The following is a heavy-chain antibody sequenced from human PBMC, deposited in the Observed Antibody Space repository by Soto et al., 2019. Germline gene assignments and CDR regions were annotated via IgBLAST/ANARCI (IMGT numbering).Heavy chain of an antibody. CDR3: AHREGCSGGSCYSVVDY. CDR2: IYWDDDK. D-gene: IGHD2-15*01. J-gene: IGHJ4*02. CDR1: GFSLSTSGVG. Sequence: QITLKESGPTLVKPTQTLTLTCTFSGFSLSTSGVGVGWIRQPPGKALEWLALIYWDDDKRYSPSLKSRLTITKDTSKNRVVLTMTNMDPVDTATYYCAHREGCSGGSCYSVVDYWGQGTLVTVSS. V-gene: IGHV2-5*02.